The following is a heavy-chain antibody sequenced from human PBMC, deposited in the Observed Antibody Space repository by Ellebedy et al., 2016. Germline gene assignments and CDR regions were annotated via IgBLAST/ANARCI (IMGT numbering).Heavy chain of an antibody. J-gene: IGHJ4*02. CDR2: IDWDGDA. CDR1: GFSLTTSGMC. Sequence: SGPTLVKPTQTLTLTCTFSGFSLTTSGMCVSWIRQPPGKALEWLARIDWDGDAYYSTSLRSRLTISKDTSKHQVVLTMTDMDPVDTGIYYCARTDGNSASYYVFDTWGQGTLVSVSS. D-gene: IGHD1-26*01. V-gene: IGHV2-70*11. CDR3: ARTDGNSASYYVFDT.